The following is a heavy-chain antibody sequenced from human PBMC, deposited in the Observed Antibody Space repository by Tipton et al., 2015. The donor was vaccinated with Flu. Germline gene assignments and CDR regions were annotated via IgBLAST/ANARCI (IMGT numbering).Heavy chain of an antibody. J-gene: IGHJ4*02. CDR3: ARERAQVGELFFRIYYFDY. CDR1: GYTFTSYG. Sequence: QLVQSGAEVKKPGASVKVSCKASGYTFTSYGISWVRQAPGQGLEWMGWISAYNGNTNYAQKLQGSVTMTTDTSTSTAYMELRSLRSDDTAVYYCARERAQVGELFFRIYYFDYWGQGTLVTVSS. V-gene: IGHV1-18*01. CDR2: ISAYNGNT. D-gene: IGHD3-10*01.